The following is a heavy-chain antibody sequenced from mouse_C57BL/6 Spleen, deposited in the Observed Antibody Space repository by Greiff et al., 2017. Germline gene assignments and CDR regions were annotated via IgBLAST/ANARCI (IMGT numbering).Heavy chain of an antibody. CDR2: ISYDGSN. D-gene: IGHD1-1*01. Sequence: EVQLQQSGPGLVKPSQSLSLTCSVTGYSITSGYYWNWIRQFPGNKLEWMGYISYDGSNNSNPSLKNRISITRDTSKNQFLLKLNSVTTEDTATYDCARGYYDSSYDYAMDYWGQGTSVTVSS. CDR1: GYSITSGYY. J-gene: IGHJ4*01. CDR3: ARGYYDSSYDYAMDY. V-gene: IGHV3-6*01.